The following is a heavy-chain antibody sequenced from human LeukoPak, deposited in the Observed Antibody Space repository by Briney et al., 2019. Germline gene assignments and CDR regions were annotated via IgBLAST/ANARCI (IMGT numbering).Heavy chain of an antibody. Sequence: SETLSLTCTVSAGSISSSNFYWAWIRQPPGKGLEWIGSISYTGNTYNNPSLKSRVTISVDSSKNQFSLKLRSVTAADTAVYYCARRAYKSGNYYFDYWGQGTLVTVSS. CDR3: ARRAYKSGNYYFDY. J-gene: IGHJ4*02. CDR1: AGSISSSNFY. D-gene: IGHD6-19*01. CDR2: ISYTGNT. V-gene: IGHV4-39*07.